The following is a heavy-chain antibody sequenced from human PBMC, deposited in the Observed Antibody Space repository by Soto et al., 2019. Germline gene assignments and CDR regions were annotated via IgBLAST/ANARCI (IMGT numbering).Heavy chain of an antibody. J-gene: IGHJ5*02. D-gene: IGHD3-9*01. V-gene: IGHV5-51*01. Sequence: PGESLKISGNGSGYRFSTYWIGWVRQMPGKGLEWMGIIYPGDSDTRYSPSFQGQVTISADKSISTAYLQMNSLRPEDTAVYYCAKDPYDSLTGYNNWFDPWGQGTLVTVSS. CDR2: IYPGDSDT. CDR3: AKDPYDSLTGYNNWFDP. CDR1: GYRFSTYW.